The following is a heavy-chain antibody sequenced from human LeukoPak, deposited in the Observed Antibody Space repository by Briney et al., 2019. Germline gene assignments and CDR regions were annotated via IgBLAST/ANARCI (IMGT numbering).Heavy chain of an antibody. Sequence: GASVKVSCKASGYTFTSYDINWVRQAPGQGLEWMGWINPNSGGTNYAQKFQGRVTMTRDTSISTAYMELSRLRSDDTAVYYCARDKGQQLVLDYWGQGTLVTVSS. CDR3: ARDKGQQLVLDY. J-gene: IGHJ4*02. D-gene: IGHD6-13*01. CDR1: GYTFTSYD. CDR2: INPNSGGT. V-gene: IGHV1-2*02.